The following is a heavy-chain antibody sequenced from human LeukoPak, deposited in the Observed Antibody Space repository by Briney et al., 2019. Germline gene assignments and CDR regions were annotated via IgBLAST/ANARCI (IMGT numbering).Heavy chain of an antibody. CDR2: IKSQGDGATT. V-gene: IGHV3-15*01. CDR1: GLTFRSAW. CDR3: ATADYPPFEF. D-gene: IGHD4/OR15-4a*01. Sequence: GGSLRLSCAASGLTFRSAWMSWVRQAPGKGLEWVGRIKSQGDGATTVHAAPVKGRLTISRDDSRNTLYLQMGSLKIEDTAVYYCATADYPPFEFWGQGTLVTVSS. J-gene: IGHJ4*02.